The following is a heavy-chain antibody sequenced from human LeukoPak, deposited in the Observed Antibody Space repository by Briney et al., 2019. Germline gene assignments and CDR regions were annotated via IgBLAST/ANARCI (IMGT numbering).Heavy chain of an antibody. D-gene: IGHD3-10*01. CDR3: ARNLWEGDYYGNNWFDP. CDR1: GGSISRYY. V-gene: IGHV4-59*01. J-gene: IGHJ5*02. Sequence: PSETLSLTCTVSGGSISRYYWSWIRQPPGKGLEWIGYIYSSGSTNYNPSLKSRVTISVDTSKNQFSLKLSSVTAADTAVYFCARNLWEGDYYGNNWFDPWGQGILVTVSS. CDR2: IYSSGST.